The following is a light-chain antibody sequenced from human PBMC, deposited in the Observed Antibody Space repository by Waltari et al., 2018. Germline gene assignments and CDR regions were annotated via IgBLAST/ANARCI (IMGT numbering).Light chain of an antibody. CDR1: SSDVGGSNY. CDR2: EVT. Sequence: QSALTQPASVSGSPGQSITISCTGTSSDVGGSNYVSWYQLHPGKAPKLIIYEVTNRPSGVSNRFSGSKSGNTASLTISGLQAEDEADYYCSSYTSTSTLFGTGTKVTVL. V-gene: IGLV2-14*01. CDR3: SSYTSTSTL. J-gene: IGLJ1*01.